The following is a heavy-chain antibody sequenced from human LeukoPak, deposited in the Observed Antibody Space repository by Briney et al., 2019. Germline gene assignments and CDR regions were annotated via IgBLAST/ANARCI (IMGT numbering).Heavy chain of an antibody. CDR2: ILDSGGGT. J-gene: IGHJ2*01. Sequence: PGGSLRLSCAACGIHFYSHVMSWLRQVPGKGLEWVSSILDSGGGTTYADSVKGRFTISRDNSKNTLYLQMNSLRAEDTAVYYLTENRLGSLSYSGYFDLWGRGTLVTVSS. CDR1: GIHFYSHV. D-gene: IGHD2-15*01. V-gene: IGHV3-23*01. CDR3: TENRLGSLSYSGYFDL.